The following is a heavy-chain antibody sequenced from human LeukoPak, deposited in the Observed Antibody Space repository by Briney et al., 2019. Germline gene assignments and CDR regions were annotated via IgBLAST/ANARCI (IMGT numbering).Heavy chain of an antibody. J-gene: IGHJ4*02. CDR3: ARAGGPGTVDY. D-gene: IGHD6-13*01. V-gene: IGHV3-7*01. CDR1: GFSFRDYW. CDR2: IDSDGREK. Sequence: GGSLRLSCAVSGFSFRDYWMSWVRQAPGKGLEWGANIDSDGREKYYVDSVEGRFTISRDNAKNSLYLQMNSLRAEDTAVYYCARAGGPGTVDYWGQGTLVTVSS.